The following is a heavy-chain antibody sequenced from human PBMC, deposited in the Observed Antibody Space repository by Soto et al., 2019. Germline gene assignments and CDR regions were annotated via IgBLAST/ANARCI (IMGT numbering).Heavy chain of an antibody. CDR2: ISYGGST. V-gene: IGHV4-31*03. Sequence: QVQLQESDPGLVKPSQTLSLTCTVSGGSMNSGGYCWSWIGQHPGKGLDWIGCISYGGSTSYNPSLKSRVTISVDTSKNQFSLKLTSVTAADTAVYYCSRGILVWGQGALITVSS. CDR3: SRGILV. CDR1: GGSMNSGGYC. D-gene: IGHD5-18*01. J-gene: IGHJ4*02.